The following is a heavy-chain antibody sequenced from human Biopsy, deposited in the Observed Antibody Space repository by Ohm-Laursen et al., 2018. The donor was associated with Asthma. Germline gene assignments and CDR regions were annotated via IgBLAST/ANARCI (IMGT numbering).Heavy chain of an antibody. V-gene: IGHV3-30-3*01. CDR1: GFTFGNFW. D-gene: IGHD6-19*01. CDR2: ISYDGSSI. Sequence: SLRLSCAAPGFTFGNFWMSWGRQTPGKGLEWVAVISYDGSSIYYADSVKGRFTISRDNSKNTLSLQMNSLTAEDTAVYYCAREGVAGTHIEDWGQGTLVTVSS. CDR3: AREGVAGTHIED. J-gene: IGHJ4*02.